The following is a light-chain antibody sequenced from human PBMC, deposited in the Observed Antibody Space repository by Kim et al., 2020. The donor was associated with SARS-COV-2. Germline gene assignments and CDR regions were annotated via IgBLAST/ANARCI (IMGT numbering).Light chain of an antibody. V-gene: IGKV1-33*01. CDR1: QDISNY. J-gene: IGKJ5*01. CDR2: DAS. Sequence: DIQMTQSPSSLPASVGARVTITCQASQDISNYLNWYQQKPGKAPKLLIYDASNLETGVPSRFSGSGSGTDFTFTISSLQPEDIATYYCQQYDNLRITFGQGTRLEIK. CDR3: QQYDNLRIT.